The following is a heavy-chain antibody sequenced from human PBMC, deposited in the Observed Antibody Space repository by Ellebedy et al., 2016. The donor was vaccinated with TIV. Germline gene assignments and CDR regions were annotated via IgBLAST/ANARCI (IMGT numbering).Heavy chain of an antibody. V-gene: IGHV3-23*01. Sequence: GESLKISCVASGFTFSGYAMSWVRQTPGKRLEWLSGINSRGGTTSYADSVKGRFTISRDNSKNTLYLQMNSLRAGDTAVYYCAKVKVFGDSKWEIDVWGQGTTVTVSS. CDR1: GFTFSGYA. CDR3: AKVKVFGDSKWEIDV. D-gene: IGHD4-17*01. CDR2: INSRGGTT. J-gene: IGHJ6*02.